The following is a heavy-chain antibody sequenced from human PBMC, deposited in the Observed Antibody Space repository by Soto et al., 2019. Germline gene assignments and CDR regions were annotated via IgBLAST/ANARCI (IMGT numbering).Heavy chain of an antibody. CDR1: GGSVSSGSYY. CDR2: IYYSGST. D-gene: IGHD5-18*01. CDR3: ARKRRTRGYSHYPSSYFDY. Sequence: LSLTCTVSGGSVSSGSYYWSWIRQPPGKGLEWIGYIYYSGSTNYNPSLKSRVTISVDTSKNQFSLKLSSVTAADTAVYYCARKRRTRGYSHYPSSYFDYWGQGTLVTVSS. V-gene: IGHV4-61*01. J-gene: IGHJ4*02.